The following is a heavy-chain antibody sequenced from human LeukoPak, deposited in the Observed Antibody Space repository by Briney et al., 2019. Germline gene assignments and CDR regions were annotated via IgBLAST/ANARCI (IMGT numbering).Heavy chain of an antibody. D-gene: IGHD3-22*01. CDR3: ARAPSEIGGYYPEYFRH. J-gene: IGHJ1*01. CDR2: IKSDGST. V-gene: IGHV3-74*01. Sequence: GGSLRLSCAASGFTFSSYWMHWVRQAPGRGLVWVSRIKSDGSTRYADSVKGRFTISRDNAKNTVSLQMTSLRAEDTGVYYCARAPSEIGGYYPEYFRHWGQGTLVIVSS. CDR1: GFTFSSYW.